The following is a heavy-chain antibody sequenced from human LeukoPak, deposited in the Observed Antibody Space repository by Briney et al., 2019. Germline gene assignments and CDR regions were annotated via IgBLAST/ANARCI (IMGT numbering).Heavy chain of an antibody. J-gene: IGHJ4*02. CDR2: ISTDGYTT. V-gene: IGHV3-74*01. CDR1: GLAFSAYK. CDR3: VVGGSPGY. Sequence: GGSLRLSCAASGLAFSAYKMHWVRQAPRKGLVWVSRISTDGYTTDYADFVQGRFTASRDDTKNTWSLEMNSLRAEDTAVYYCVVGGSPGYWGQGTLVTVSS. D-gene: IGHD2-15*01.